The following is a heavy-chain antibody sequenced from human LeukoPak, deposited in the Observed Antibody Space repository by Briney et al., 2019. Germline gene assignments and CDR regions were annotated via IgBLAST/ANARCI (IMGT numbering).Heavy chain of an antibody. CDR1: XFTFXNXX. D-gene: IGHD2-15*01. CDR2: XXQXGSEK. J-gene: IGHJ6*03. CDR3: AREECSGSRCYSSNPSWYFYYMDV. V-gene: IGHV3-7*01. Sequence: XXXAAXXFTFXNXXMSWVRXAPGXXLXXXXXXXQXGSEKHYVDSVKGRFTISTDNAKNSMDLQMNSLRAEDTAVYYCAREECSGSRCYSSNPSWYFYYMDVWGKGTTVTVSS.